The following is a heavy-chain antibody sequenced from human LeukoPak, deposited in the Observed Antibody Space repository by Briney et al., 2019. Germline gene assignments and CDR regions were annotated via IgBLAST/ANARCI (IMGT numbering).Heavy chain of an antibody. Sequence: GGSLRLSCAASGFTFSRYAMSWVRQAPGKGLEWVSDISGSDGSTYYADSVKGRFTISRDNSKNTLYLQMNSLRAEDTAVFYCAKPRGEEWLVGLYDAFDIWGQGTMVTVSS. D-gene: IGHD6-19*01. CDR3: AKPRGEEWLVGLYDAFDI. V-gene: IGHV3-23*01. J-gene: IGHJ3*02. CDR1: GFTFSRYA. CDR2: ISGSDGST.